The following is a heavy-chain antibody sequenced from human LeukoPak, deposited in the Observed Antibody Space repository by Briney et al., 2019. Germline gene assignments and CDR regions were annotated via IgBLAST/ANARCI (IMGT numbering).Heavy chain of an antibody. CDR1: GFTFSSYG. Sequence: GSLRLSCAASGFTFSSYGMHWVRQAPGKGLEWVAVISYDGSNKYYADSVKGRFTISRDNSKNTLYLQMNSLRAEDTAVYYCAKGNGDYDFDYWGQGTLVTASS. CDR3: AKGNGDYDFDY. J-gene: IGHJ4*02. V-gene: IGHV3-30*18. D-gene: IGHD4-17*01. CDR2: ISYDGSNK.